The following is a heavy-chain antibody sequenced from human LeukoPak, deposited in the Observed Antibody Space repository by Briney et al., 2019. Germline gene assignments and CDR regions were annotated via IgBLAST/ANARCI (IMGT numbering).Heavy chain of an antibody. CDR1: GFTFSSYA. J-gene: IGHJ4*02. V-gene: IGHV3-23*01. CDR2: ISGSGGST. D-gene: IGHD3-3*01. CDR3: AKDLVPYYDFWSGYYTETYFDY. Sequence: GGSLRLSCAASGFTFSSYAMSWVRQAPGKGLEWVSAISGSGGSTYYADSVKGRFTISRDNSKNTLYPQMNSLRAEDTAVYYCAKDLVPYYDFWSGYYTETYFDYWGQGTLVTVSS.